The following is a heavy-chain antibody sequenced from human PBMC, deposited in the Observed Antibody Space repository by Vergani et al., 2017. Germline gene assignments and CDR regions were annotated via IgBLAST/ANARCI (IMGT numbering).Heavy chain of an antibody. D-gene: IGHD5-12*01. CDR2: IIPILGTA. Sequence: QVQLVQSGAEVKKPGASVKVSCKASGYTFTSYAISWVRQAPGQGLEWMGRIIPILGTANYAQKFQGRVTITADESTSTAYMELSSLRSEDTAVYYCARVTGGYDRYWYFDLWGRGTLVTVSS. J-gene: IGHJ2*01. V-gene: IGHV1-69*11. CDR1: GYTFTSYA. CDR3: ARVTGGYDRYWYFDL.